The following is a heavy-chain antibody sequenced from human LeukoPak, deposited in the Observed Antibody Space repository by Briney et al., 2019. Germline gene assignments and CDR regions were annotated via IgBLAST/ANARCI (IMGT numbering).Heavy chain of an antibody. J-gene: IGHJ5*02. CDR1: GGTLHHHA. D-gene: IGHD4-17*01. Sequence: AVKVPCKASGGTLHHHAISRLRQAPGQPSEGTGGNISIFGTANYAQKFQGRVTITADESTSTAYMELSSLRSEDTAVYYCANSRSVTATHYINLFDPWGQGTRVTVS. V-gene: IGHV1-69*13. CDR2: NISIFGTA. CDR3: ANSRSVTATHYINLFDP.